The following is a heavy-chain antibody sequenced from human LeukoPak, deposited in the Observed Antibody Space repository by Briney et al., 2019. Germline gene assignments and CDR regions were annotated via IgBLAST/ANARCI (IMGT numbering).Heavy chain of an antibody. D-gene: IGHD2-2*01. CDR3: ARIHRWYQLPSPGFDP. CDR2: INHSGST. V-gene: IGHV4-34*01. Sequence: PSETLSLTCAVYGGSFSGYYWSWIRQPPGKGLEWIGEINHSGSTNYNPSLKSRVTISVDTSKNQFSLKLSSVTAADTAVYYCARIHRWYQLPSPGFDPWGQGTLVTVSS. CDR1: GGSFSGYY. J-gene: IGHJ5*02.